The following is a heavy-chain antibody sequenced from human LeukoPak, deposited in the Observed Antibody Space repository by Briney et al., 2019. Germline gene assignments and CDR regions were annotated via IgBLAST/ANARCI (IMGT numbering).Heavy chain of an antibody. CDR1: RCIFRSYW. CDR3: ARDLQYGTGSYPLC. J-gene: IGHJ4*01. CDR2: INSDESIT. Sequence: GGSLRLSCASSRCIFRSYWMHSLRQVPGEGLVWVSRINSDESITNYADSVKGRFTISRDNARNTLYVQMNSLRAEDTAVYYCARDLQYGTGSYPLCWGHGTLVTVSS. D-gene: IGHD3-10*01. V-gene: IGHV3-74*01.